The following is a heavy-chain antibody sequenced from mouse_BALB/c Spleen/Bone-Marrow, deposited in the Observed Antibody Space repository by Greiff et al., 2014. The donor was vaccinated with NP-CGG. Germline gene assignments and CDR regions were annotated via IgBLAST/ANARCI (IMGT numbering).Heavy chain of an antibody. D-gene: IGHD1-1*02. J-gene: IGHJ4*01. CDR2: IDPANGNT. Sequence: DVQLQESGAELVKPGASVKLSCTASGFNIKDTYIHWVKPRPDQGLEWIGRIDPANGNTKYDPQFQGKATITADTSSNTAYLQRSSMTSEDTAVDYGARYYDYAMDYWGQGTSVTVPS. CDR3: ARYYDYAMDY. V-gene: IGHV14-3*02. CDR1: GFNIKDTY.